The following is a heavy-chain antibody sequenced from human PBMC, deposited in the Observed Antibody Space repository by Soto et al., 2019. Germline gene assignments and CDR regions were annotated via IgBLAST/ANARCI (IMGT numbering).Heavy chain of an antibody. CDR1: GYTFTSYY. D-gene: IGHD6-19*01. CDR3: AREDSSGWVIGY. V-gene: IGHV1-46*03. CDR2: INPSGGST. Sequence: QVQLVQSGAEVKKPGASVKVSCKASGYTFTSYYMHWVRQAPGQGLEWMGIINPSGGSTSYAQKFQGRGTMTRDTSTSTVYMELSSLRSEDTAVYYCAREDSSGWVIGYWGQGTLVTVSS. J-gene: IGHJ4*02.